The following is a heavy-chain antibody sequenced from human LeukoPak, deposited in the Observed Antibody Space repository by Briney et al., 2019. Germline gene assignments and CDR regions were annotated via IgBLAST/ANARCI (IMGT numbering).Heavy chain of an antibody. J-gene: IGHJ4*02. Sequence: LXXTXXXYGGXFXGYYWSWIRQPPGKGLEWIGEINHSGSTNYNPSLKSRVTISVDTSKNQFSLKLSSVTAADTAVYYCARWSSSGSYSSGWYDDYWGQGTLVTVSS. CDR1: GGXFXGYY. D-gene: IGHD6-19*01. V-gene: IGHV4-34*01. CDR2: INHSGST. CDR3: ARWSSSGSYSSGWYDDY.